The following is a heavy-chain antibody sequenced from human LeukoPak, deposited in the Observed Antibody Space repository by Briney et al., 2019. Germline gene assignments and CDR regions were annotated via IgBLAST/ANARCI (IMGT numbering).Heavy chain of an antibody. Sequence: SETLSLTCTVSGGSISSGSYYWSWIRQPAGKGLEWIGFVYYTGSTNYSPSLKSRVTISVDTSKNQFSLKLRSVTAADTAVYYCARISSSNWYNERGAFDVWGQGTMVTVSS. D-gene: IGHD6-13*01. V-gene: IGHV4-61*10. CDR2: VYYTGST. J-gene: IGHJ3*01. CDR3: ARISSSNWYNERGAFDV. CDR1: GGSISSGSYY.